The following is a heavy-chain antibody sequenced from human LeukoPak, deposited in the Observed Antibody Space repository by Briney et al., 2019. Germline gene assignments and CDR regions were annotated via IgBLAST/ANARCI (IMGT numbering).Heavy chain of an antibody. J-gene: IGHJ4*02. CDR3: ARLVGATTLTDSFDY. CDR1: GGSFSGYY. Sequence: SETLSLTCAVYGGSFSGYYWSWIRQPPGKGLEWIGEINHRGSTNYNPSLKSRVTISVDTSKNQFSLKLSSVTAADTAVYYCARLVGATTLTDSFDYWGQGTLVTVSS. V-gene: IGHV4-34*01. D-gene: IGHD1-26*01. CDR2: INHRGST.